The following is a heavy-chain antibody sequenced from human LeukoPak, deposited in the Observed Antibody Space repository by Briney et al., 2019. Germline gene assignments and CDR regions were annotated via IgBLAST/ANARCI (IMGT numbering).Heavy chain of an antibody. Sequence: PSETLSLTCTVSGGSISSYYWTWIRQPPGKGLGLEWIGYIYYSGGTNYNPSLKSRVTISIDTSKNQVSLKLSSVTAADTAVYYCARLGPEVYGGNRVFDYWGQGTLVTVSS. CDR3: ARLGPEVYGGNRVFDY. V-gene: IGHV4-59*08. D-gene: IGHD4-23*01. CDR1: GGSISSYY. CDR2: IYYSGGT. J-gene: IGHJ4*02.